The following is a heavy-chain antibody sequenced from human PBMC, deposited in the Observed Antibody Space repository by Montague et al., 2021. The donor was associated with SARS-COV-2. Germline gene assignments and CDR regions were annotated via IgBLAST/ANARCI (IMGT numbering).Heavy chain of an antibody. D-gene: IGHD4-23*01. CDR3: ARSYGTTVVTRPFDY. CDR1: GFSLSTSGMC. CDR2: IDWDDDK. J-gene: IGHJ4*02. V-gene: IGHV2-70*01. Sequence: PALVKPTQTLTLTCTFSGFSLSTSGMCVSWIRQPPGKALEWLTLIDWDDDKYYSTSLKTRLTISKDTSKNQVVLTMTNMDPVDTATYYCARSYGTTVVTRPFDYWGQGTLVTVSS.